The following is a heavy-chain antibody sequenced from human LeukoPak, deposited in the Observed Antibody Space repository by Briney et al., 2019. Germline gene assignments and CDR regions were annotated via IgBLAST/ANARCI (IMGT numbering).Heavy chain of an antibody. D-gene: IGHD3-22*01. V-gene: IGHV1-69*05. CDR2: IIPTFGTP. J-gene: IGHJ4*02. CDR3: ARAWGGYDTSGPFDY. CDR1: GGTFSTYA. Sequence: ASVKVSCKASGGTFSTYAISWVRQAPGQGLEWMGGIIPTFGTPNYAQKFQGRVTITTDESTSTAYMGLSSLRSEDTAVYYCARAWGGYDTSGPFDYWGQGTLVTVSS.